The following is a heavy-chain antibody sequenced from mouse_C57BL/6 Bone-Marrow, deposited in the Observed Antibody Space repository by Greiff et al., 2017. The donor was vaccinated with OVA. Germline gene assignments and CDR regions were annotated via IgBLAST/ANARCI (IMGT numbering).Heavy chain of an antibody. J-gene: IGHJ3*01. CDR3: TPYSKYGAWFAY. CDR2: IDPETGGT. CDR1: GYTFTDYE. D-gene: IGHD2-5*01. Sequence: VKLQESGAELVRPGASVTLSCKASGYTFTDYEMHWVKQTPVHGLEWIGAIDPETGGTAYNQKFKGKAILTADKSSSTAYMELRSLTSEDSAVYYCTPYSKYGAWFAYWGQGTLVTVSA. V-gene: IGHV1-15*01.